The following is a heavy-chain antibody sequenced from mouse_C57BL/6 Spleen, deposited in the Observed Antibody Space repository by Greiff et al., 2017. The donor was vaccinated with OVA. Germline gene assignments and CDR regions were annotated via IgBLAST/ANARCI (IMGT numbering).Heavy chain of an antibody. J-gene: IGHJ3*01. V-gene: IGHV1-18*01. D-gene: IGHD4-1*01. Sequence: VQLQQSGPELVKPGASVKITCKASGYTFTDYNMDWVKQSHGKSLEWIGDINPNNGGTIYNQKFKGKATLTVDKSSSTAYMELRSLTSEDTAVYYCARSSITGTAWFAYWGQGTLVTVSA. CDR2: INPNNGGT. CDR1: GYTFTDYN. CDR3: ARSSITGTAWFAY.